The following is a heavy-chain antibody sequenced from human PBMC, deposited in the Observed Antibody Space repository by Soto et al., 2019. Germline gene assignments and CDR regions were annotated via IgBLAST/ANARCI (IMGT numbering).Heavy chain of an antibody. V-gene: IGHV3-23*01. Sequence: EVQLLESGGGLVQPGGSLRLSCVASGFTFSSYAMSWVRQAPGKGLEWVSAISSAGRTYYADSVKGRFTISRDNSKNTLYLQMNSLRAEDTAVHYCAKAESSYASGWYAYWGQETLVTVSS. CDR2: ISSAGRT. J-gene: IGHJ4*02. D-gene: IGHD6-19*01. CDR1: GFTFSSYA. CDR3: AKAESSYASGWYAY.